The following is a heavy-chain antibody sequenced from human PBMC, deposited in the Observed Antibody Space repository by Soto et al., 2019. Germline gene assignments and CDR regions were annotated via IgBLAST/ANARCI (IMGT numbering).Heavy chain of an antibody. CDR1: GGAISGWCYY. CDR3: ASKTCSGGSCYSEYYFDY. CDR2: IYYSGST. J-gene: IGHJ4*02. Sequence: TLWLTGTVSGGAISGWCYYWSWIRQHPGKGLEWIGYIYYSGSTYYNPSLKSRVTISVDTSKNQFSLKLSSVTAADTAVYYCASKTCSGGSCYSEYYFDYWGQGTLVTVSS. V-gene: IGHV4-31*03. D-gene: IGHD2-15*01.